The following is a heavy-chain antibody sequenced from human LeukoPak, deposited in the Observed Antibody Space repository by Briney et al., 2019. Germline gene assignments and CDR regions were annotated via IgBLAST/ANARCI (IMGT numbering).Heavy chain of an antibody. D-gene: IGHD5-24*01. CDR3: ARDPRRGWLQLPPFDY. CDR1: GYTFTSYY. Sequence: ASVKVSCKASGYTFTSYYMHWVRQAPGQGLEWMGIINPSGGSTSYAQKFQGRVTMIRDTSTSTVYMELSSLRSEDTAVYYCARDPRRGWLQLPPFDYWGQGTLVTVSS. J-gene: IGHJ4*02. V-gene: IGHV1-46*01. CDR2: INPSGGST.